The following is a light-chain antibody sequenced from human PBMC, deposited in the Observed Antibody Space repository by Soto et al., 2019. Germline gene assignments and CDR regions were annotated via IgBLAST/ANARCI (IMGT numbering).Light chain of an antibody. V-gene: IGKV1-33*01. CDR1: QSISNY. J-gene: IGKJ5*01. Sequence: DIQMTQSPSSLSASVGDRVTITCRASQSISNYLNWYQQKLGKAPKLLIYDASNLETGVPPRFSGSGSGTDFTFTISSLQPEDIATYYCQQYSHLITFGQGTRLEIK. CDR3: QQYSHLIT. CDR2: DAS.